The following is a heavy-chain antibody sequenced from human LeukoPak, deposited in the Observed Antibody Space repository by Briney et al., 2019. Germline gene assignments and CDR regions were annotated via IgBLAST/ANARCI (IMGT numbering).Heavy chain of an antibody. V-gene: IGHV3-7*05. CDR3: ARGGGIFDY. J-gene: IGHJ4*02. D-gene: IGHD3-10*01. Sequence: GGSLRLACAASGITFSKYWMSWVRQAPGEGLEWVANIKQDGSEKYYVDSVRGRFTISRDNAKNSLYLQMNSLRAEDTAVYYCARGGGIFDYWGQGTLVTVSS. CDR2: IKQDGSEK. CDR1: GITFSKYW.